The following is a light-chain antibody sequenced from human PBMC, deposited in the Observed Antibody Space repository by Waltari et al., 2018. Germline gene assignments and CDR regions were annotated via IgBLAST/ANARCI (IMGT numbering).Light chain of an antibody. Sequence: DIQMTQSPSSLSASVGDRVTITCRASQSISSYLNWYQQKPGQAPKRLIYAASSLQSGFPSRFSXSGXXXDFXXTXXXXXXXXXXVYYCEQYYSAPYAFGQGTKLEIK. J-gene: IGKJ2*01. V-gene: IGKV1-39*01. CDR3: EQYYSAPYA. CDR2: AAS. CDR1: QSISSY.